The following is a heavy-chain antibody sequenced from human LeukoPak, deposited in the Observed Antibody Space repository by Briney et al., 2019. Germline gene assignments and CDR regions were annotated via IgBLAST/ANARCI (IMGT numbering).Heavy chain of an antibody. CDR2: IKSKTDGGTP. Sequence: PAGSLRLSCAASGFTFSNAWMSWVRQAPGKGRDWVGRIKSKTDGGTPDYAAEGKCRVTISRDYLKNTVYLQMNRLKTEDTAVYYCTTEEVVVVVTASDFDYWGQGSLVTVS. CDR3: TTEEVVVVVTASDFDY. CDR1: GFTFSNAW. D-gene: IGHD2-21*02. J-gene: IGHJ4*02. V-gene: IGHV3-15*01.